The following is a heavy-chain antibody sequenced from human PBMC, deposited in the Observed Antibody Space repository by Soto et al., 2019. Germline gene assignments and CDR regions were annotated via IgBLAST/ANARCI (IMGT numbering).Heavy chain of an antibody. CDR1: GGSINIFY. J-gene: IGHJ4*02. CDR3: VSYDRRSGRYTLDS. CDR2: VYHTGET. V-gene: IGHV4-59*01. D-gene: IGHD3-10*01. Sequence: QVQLQESGPGLVKPSETLSLTCSVPGGSINIFYWSWIRQSPGKGLEWIGFVYHTGETNYNPSLKSRVTMSIDTSENQFSLKLTSVTAADTAVYYCVSYDRRSGRYTLDSWGQGTLVTVSS.